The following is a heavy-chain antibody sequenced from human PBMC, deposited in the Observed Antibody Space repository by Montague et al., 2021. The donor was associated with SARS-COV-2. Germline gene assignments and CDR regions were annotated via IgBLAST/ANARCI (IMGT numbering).Heavy chain of an antibody. CDR3: ARDIAVAGLFDY. D-gene: IGHD6-19*01. CDR2: ISISGST. Sequence: TLSLTCTVSGGSISSGSYYWSWIRQPVGKGLEWIGRISISGSTNHNPSLKSRVTISVDTSKNQFSLKLSSVTAADTAVYYCARDIAVAGLFDYWGQGTLVTVSS. CDR1: GGSISSGSYY. V-gene: IGHV4-61*02. J-gene: IGHJ4*02.